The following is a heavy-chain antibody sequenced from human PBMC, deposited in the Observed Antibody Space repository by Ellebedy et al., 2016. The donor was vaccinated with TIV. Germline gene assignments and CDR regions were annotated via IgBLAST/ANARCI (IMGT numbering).Heavy chain of an antibody. V-gene: IGHV4-31*03. D-gene: IGHD1-14*01. CDR1: GVPLTRGGFY. Sequence: SETLSLTXTVSGVPLTRGGFYWSWIRQLPGKGLEWMGYISYNGNPYYSRSLENRIMISSDTSENQFFLKLRTVTAADTAVYYCARFQLGGNQYGMDVWGQGTTVTVSS. CDR3: ARFQLGGNQYGMDV. CDR2: ISYNGNP. J-gene: IGHJ6*02.